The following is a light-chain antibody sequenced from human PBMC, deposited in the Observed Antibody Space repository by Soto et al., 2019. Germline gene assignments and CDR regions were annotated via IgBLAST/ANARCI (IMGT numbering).Light chain of an antibody. CDR1: QGISSY. J-gene: IGKJ1*01. CDR3: QQYNHWPRT. Sequence: AIRMTQSPSSLSASTGDRVTITCRASQGISSYLAWYQQKPGKAPTLLIYAASTLQSGVPSRFSGSGSGTDFTLTISCLQSEDFATYYCQQYNHWPRTFGRGTKVDIK. V-gene: IGKV1-8*01. CDR2: AAS.